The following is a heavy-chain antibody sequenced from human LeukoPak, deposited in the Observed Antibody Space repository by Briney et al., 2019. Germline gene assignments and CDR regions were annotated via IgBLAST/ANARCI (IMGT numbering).Heavy chain of an antibody. V-gene: IGHV3-66*01. CDR3: AKAGAGYSSSWLPFDY. Sequence: GGSLRLSCAASGFTVSSNYMSWVRQAPGKGVEWVSVVYSDGSTSYADSVKGRFTISRDNSKNTLYVKMNSLRAEDTAVYYCAKAGAGYSSSWLPFDYWGQGTLVTVSS. CDR2: VYSDGST. J-gene: IGHJ4*02. CDR1: GFTVSSNY. D-gene: IGHD6-13*01.